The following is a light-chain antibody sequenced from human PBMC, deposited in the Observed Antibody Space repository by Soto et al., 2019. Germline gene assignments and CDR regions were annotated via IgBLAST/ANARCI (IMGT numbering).Light chain of an antibody. Sequence: QSVLTQPPSVSGAPGQRVTISCTGSSSNIGAGYVVHWYQQLPGAAPKLLIFSDNNRPSGVPDRFSGSKSGISASLAITGLQTEDEADYYCCSYALLFGTGTKVTVL. J-gene: IGLJ1*01. CDR1: SSNIGAGYV. V-gene: IGLV1-40*01. CDR3: CSYALL. CDR2: SDN.